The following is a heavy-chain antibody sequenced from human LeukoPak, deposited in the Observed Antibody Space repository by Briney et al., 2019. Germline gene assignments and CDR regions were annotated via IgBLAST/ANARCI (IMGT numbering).Heavy chain of an antibody. CDR2: IKNRGDTI. CDR3: VRMALLKYFIVNGMDV. D-gene: IGHD1-26*01. Sequence: PGGSLRLSCAASGFSLSNHEMNWVRQAPGKGLEWVSYIKNRGDTIYYADSVKGRFTISRDNAKNSLSLQMDSLRAEDTAVYYCVRMALLKYFIVNGMDVWGQGTTVIVSS. CDR1: GFSLSNHE. J-gene: IGHJ6*02. V-gene: IGHV3-48*03.